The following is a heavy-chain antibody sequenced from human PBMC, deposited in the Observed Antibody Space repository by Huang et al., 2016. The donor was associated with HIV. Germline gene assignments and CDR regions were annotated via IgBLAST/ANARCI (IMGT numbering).Heavy chain of an antibody. V-gene: IGHV1-69*01. CDR1: GDSFTSLP. CDR3: ATSTPMLGESGGWSGKVVITENVPYVD. J-gene: IGHJ4*02. CDR2: VGSTRVSA. D-gene: IGHD3-22*01. Sequence: QVHLVQSGAEVKKPGSSVKVSCKASGDSFTSLPINWVRRAPGQGLEWVGGVGSTRVSATDAQKLRGRVTSSADESTSTSYMELSRRRSDDTAMYYCATSTPMLGESGGWSGKVVITENVPYVDWGQGTLVTVSS.